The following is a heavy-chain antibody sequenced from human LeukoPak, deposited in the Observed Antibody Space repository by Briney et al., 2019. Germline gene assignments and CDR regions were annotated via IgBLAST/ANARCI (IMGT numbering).Heavy chain of an antibody. CDR3: ASTPRYGSGSYYNGDY. D-gene: IGHD3-10*01. CDR2: ISCSSSYI. CDR1: GFTFSSYS. J-gene: IGHJ4*02. V-gene: IGHV3-21*01. Sequence: GGSLRLSCAASGFTFSSYSMNWVRQAPGKGLEWVSSISCSSSYIYYADSVKGRFTISRDNAKNSLYLQMNSLRAEDTAVYYCASTPRYGSGSYYNGDYWGQGTLVTVSS.